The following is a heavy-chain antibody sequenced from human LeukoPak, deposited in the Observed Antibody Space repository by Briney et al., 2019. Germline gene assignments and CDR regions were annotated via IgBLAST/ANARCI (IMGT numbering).Heavy chain of an antibody. Sequence: SETLSLTCTVSGGSISSYYWSWIRQPPGKGLEWIGYIYYSGSTNYNPSLKSRVTISVDTSKNQFSLKLSSVTAADTAVYYCARLNYDILTGYYTLFDYRGQGTLVTVSS. J-gene: IGHJ4*02. CDR1: GGSISSYY. CDR2: IYYSGST. CDR3: ARLNYDILTGYYTLFDY. V-gene: IGHV4-59*08. D-gene: IGHD3-9*01.